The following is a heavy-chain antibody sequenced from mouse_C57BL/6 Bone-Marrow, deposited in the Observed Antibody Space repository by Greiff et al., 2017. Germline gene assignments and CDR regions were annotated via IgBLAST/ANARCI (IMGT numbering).Heavy chain of an antibody. V-gene: IGHV1-5*01. Sequence: VQLQQSGTVLARPGASVKMSCKTSCYTFTSSWMHWVKQRPGQGLEWIGAIYPGNSDTSYNQKFKGKAKLTAVTSASTAYMELSSRTNEDSAVYYCTSSGGNYPFAYWGQGTLVTVSA. J-gene: IGHJ3*01. CDR3: TSSGGNYPFAY. D-gene: IGHD2-1*01. CDR2: IYPGNSDT. CDR1: CYTFTSSW.